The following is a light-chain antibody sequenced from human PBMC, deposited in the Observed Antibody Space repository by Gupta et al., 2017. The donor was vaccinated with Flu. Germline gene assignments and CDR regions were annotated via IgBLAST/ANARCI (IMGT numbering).Light chain of an antibody. CDR1: GGGIASNY. CDR3: RNYNRDSFV. Sequence: TVTISCTRGGGGIASNYVHWYQQRPGSSPSLLICEDIRRPSGVPGRFSDSDYASSTSVYISSSELKTEDDSYYSSRNYNRDSFVFGGGTKFTV. V-gene: IGLV6-57*01. J-gene: IGLJ1*01. CDR2: EDI.